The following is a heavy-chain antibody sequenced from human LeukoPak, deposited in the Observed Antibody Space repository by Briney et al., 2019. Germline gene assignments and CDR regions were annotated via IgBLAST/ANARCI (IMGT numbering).Heavy chain of an antibody. CDR2: ISGRSSST. Sequence: GGSLRLSCAASGFTFSSYGMNWVRQAPGKGLEWVSGISGRSSSTYYADSVKGRFTISRDNSKNTLYLQMNSLRAEDTAVYYCAKTVVVTANPRAFDIWGQGTMVTVSS. CDR1: GFTFSSYG. V-gene: IGHV3-23*01. J-gene: IGHJ3*02. D-gene: IGHD2-21*02. CDR3: AKTVVVTANPRAFDI.